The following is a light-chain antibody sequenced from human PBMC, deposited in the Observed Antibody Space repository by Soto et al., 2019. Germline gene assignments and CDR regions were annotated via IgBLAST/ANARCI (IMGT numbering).Light chain of an antibody. Sequence: QSVLTQPASVSGSPGQSITISCTGTSSDVGSYNLVSWYQQHPGKAPKLMIYEGSKRPSGVSNRFSGSKSGNTASLTISGLQAEDEADYYCCSYAGSSPSVGFGGGTKLTVL. CDR2: EGS. CDR3: CSYAGSSPSVG. V-gene: IGLV2-23*01. J-gene: IGLJ2*01. CDR1: SSDVGSYNL.